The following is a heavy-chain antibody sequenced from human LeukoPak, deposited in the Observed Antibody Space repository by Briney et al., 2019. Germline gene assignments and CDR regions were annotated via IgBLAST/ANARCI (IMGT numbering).Heavy chain of an antibody. CDR1: GFTFSSHS. V-gene: IGHV3-48*01. CDR3: ARGAYYYED. Sequence: GGSLRLSCAASGFTFSSHSMNWVRQAPGKGLEWVSYISSSSSTIYYADSVRGRFTISRDNAKNSLYLQMNSLRAEDTAVYYCARGAYYYEDWGQGTLVTVSS. CDR2: ISSSSSTI. J-gene: IGHJ4*02. D-gene: IGHD3-22*01.